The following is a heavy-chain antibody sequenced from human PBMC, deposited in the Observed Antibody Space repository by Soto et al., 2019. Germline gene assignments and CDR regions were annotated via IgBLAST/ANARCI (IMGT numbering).Heavy chain of an antibody. CDR1: GFTFSSYG. Sequence: GGSLRLSCAASGFTFSSYGMHWVRQAPGKGLEWVAVIWYDGSNKYYADSVKGRFTISRDNSKNTLYLQMNSLRAEDTAVYYCARDVIAVAGPAAQYYYGMDVWGQGTTVTVSS. V-gene: IGHV3-33*01. CDR2: IWYDGSNK. D-gene: IGHD6-19*01. J-gene: IGHJ6*02. CDR3: ARDVIAVAGPAAQYYYGMDV.